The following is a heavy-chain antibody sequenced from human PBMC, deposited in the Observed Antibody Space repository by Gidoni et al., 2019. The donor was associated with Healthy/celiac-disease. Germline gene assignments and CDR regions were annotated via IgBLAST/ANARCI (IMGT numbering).Heavy chain of an antibody. J-gene: IGHJ6*03. Sequence: EVQLVQSGAEVKKPGEPLRISCTGSGYRFTSYSISWVRQMPGKGLEWRGRIDPSDSYTNYSPSFQVDVTISADKSISTAYLQWSSLKASDTAMYYCARLDAYYDFWSGLRGRYYYYMDVWGKGTTVTVSS. V-gene: IGHV5-10-1*03. CDR2: IDPSDSYT. D-gene: IGHD3-3*01. CDR1: GYRFTSYS. CDR3: ARLDAYYDFWSGLRGRYYYYMDV.